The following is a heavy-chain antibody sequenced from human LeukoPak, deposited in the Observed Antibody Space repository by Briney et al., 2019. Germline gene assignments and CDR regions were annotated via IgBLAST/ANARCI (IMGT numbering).Heavy chain of an antibody. CDR1: XFIFSSDG. Sequence: RLXXAAAXFIFSSDGMHWVRQAPGKXXXGVAVISYDGSNKYYADSVKGRFTISRDNSKNTLYLQMNSLRAEDTAVYYCAKDDGYSSGWYPAWGQGTLVTVSS. CDR3: AKDDGYSSGWYPA. D-gene: IGHD6-19*01. CDR2: ISYDGSNK. V-gene: IGHV3-30*18. J-gene: IGHJ5*02.